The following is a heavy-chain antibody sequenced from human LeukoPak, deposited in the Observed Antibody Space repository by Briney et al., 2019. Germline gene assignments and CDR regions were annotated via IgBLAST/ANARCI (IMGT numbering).Heavy chain of an antibody. CDR3: VSPRVLNHGYVYP. J-gene: IGHJ5*02. D-gene: IGHD3-16*01. Sequence: TSETLSLTCTVSGGSISSSSAYWGWIRQPPGKGLEWIGSIYYSKNTYYNPSLKSRVTISADTSKNQFSLRLDSVSAADTGVYFCVSPRVLNHGYVYPWGQGSLVTVSS. V-gene: IGHV4-39*01. CDR1: GGSISSSSAY. CDR2: IYYSKNT.